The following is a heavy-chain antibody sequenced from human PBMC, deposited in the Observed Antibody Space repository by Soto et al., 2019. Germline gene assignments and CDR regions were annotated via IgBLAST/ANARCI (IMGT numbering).Heavy chain of an antibody. J-gene: IGHJ4*02. CDR1: GYTFTRYA. V-gene: IGHV1-3*01. CDR3: ARNSYISGDDDSYYFDY. Sequence: ASVKVSCKASGYTFTRYAIHWVRQAPGQRPEWMGWINPGNGDTKYSEKLQGRVTFARDTSASTTYMELSSLRSEDTAMYYCARNSYISGDDDSYYFDYWGQGTPVTVSS. CDR2: INPGNGDT. D-gene: IGHD2-21*02.